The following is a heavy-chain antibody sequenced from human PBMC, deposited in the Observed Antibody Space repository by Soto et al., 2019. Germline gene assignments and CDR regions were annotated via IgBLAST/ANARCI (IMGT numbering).Heavy chain of an antibody. CDR3: ARDRRGNGTNWFDP. CDR1: GYTFTGYY. J-gene: IGHJ5*02. V-gene: IGHV1-2*02. CDR2: INPNSGGT. Sequence: ASVKVSCKASGYTFTGYYMHWVRQAPGQGLEWMGWINPNSGGTNYAQKFQGRVTMTRDTSISTAYMELSRLRSDDTAVYYCARDRRGNGTNWFDPWGQGTLVTVSS. D-gene: IGHD1-7*01.